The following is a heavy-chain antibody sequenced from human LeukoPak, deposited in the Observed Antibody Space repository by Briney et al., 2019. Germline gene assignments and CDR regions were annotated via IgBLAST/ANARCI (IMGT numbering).Heavy chain of an antibody. CDR2: SSSGSTI. D-gene: IGHD3-10*02. V-gene: IGHV3-48*03. J-gene: IGHJ6*04. CDR1: GFTFTKFW. Sequence: QAGGSLRLSCEASGFTFTKFWMSWVRQAPGKGLEWVSYSSSGSTIYYADSVKGRFTISRDNAKNSLYLQMNSLRAEDTAVYYCAELGITMIGGVWGKGTTVTISS. CDR3: AELGITMIGGV.